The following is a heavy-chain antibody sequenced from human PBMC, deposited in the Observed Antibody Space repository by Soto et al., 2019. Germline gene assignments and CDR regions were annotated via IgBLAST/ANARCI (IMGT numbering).Heavy chain of an antibody. CDR1: GGSVSSDSYY. J-gene: IGHJ4*02. CDR2: IYYSGST. D-gene: IGHD2-21*01. V-gene: IGHV4-61*01. Sequence: QVQLQESGPGLVKPSETLSLTCTVPGGSVSSDSYYWSWIRHPPGKGLEWIGYIYYSGSTNNNPSLISRVTMSVDTSKNQFSLKLSSVTAADTAVYYCARLDCVTATCQFDYWGQGTLITVSS. CDR3: ARLDCVTATCQFDY.